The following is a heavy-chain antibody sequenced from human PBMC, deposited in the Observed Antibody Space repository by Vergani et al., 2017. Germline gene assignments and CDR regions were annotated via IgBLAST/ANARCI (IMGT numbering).Heavy chain of an antibody. V-gene: IGHV3-30*03. CDR2: ISYDGSNK. D-gene: IGHD6-13*01. CDR3: ASSSSWYPFDP. J-gene: IGHJ5*02. CDR1: GFTFSSYG. Sequence: QVQLVESGGGVVQPGRSLRLSCAASGFTFSSYGMHWVRQAPGKGLEWVAVISYDGSNKYYADSVKGRFTISRDNSKNTLYLQMNSLRAEDTAVDYCASSSSWYPFDPWGQGTLVTVSS.